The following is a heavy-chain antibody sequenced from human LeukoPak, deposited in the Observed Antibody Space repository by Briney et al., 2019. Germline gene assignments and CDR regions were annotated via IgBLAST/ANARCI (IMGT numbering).Heavy chain of an antibody. J-gene: IGHJ4*02. V-gene: IGHV3-48*01. CDR3: AREGRYYDSSGYPYFFDY. CDR1: GFTFSTYS. Sequence: GGSLRLSCAASGFTFSTYSMNWVRQAPGKGLEWVSYISSSSSTIYYADSVKGRFTISRDNVKNSLYLQMNSLRAEDTAVYYCAREGRYYDSSGYPYFFDYWGQGTLVTVSS. CDR2: ISSSSSTI. D-gene: IGHD3-22*01.